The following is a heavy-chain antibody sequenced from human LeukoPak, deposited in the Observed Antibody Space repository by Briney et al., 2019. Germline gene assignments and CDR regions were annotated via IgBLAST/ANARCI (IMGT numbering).Heavy chain of an antibody. CDR1: GFTFSSYA. Sequence: PGGSLRLSSAASGFTFSSYAMHWVRQAPGKGLEWVAVISYDGSNKYYADSVKGRFTISRDNSKNTLYLQMNSLRAEDTAVYYCAKARFGELLLYYFDYWGQGTLVTVSS. V-gene: IGHV3-30*04. D-gene: IGHD3-10*01. CDR3: AKARFGELLLYYFDY. CDR2: ISYDGSNK. J-gene: IGHJ4*02.